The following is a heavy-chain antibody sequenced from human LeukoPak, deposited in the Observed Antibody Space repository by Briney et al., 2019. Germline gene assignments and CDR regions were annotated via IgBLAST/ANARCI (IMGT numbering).Heavy chain of an antibody. CDR3: ANPRYDSSGYYYVY. Sequence: AASVKVSCKASGYTFTDYTMHWLRQAPGQRLDWMGWINGGSGNTKYSPEFQGRVTITRDTSASTAYMELSSLRSEDTAVYYCANPRYDSSGYYYVYWGQGTLVTVSS. D-gene: IGHD3-22*01. V-gene: IGHV1-3*01. CDR2: INGGSGNT. CDR1: GYTFTDYT. J-gene: IGHJ4*02.